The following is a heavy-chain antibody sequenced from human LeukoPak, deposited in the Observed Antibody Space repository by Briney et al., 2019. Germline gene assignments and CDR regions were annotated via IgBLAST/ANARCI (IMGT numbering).Heavy chain of an antibody. CDR2: IYYSGST. D-gene: IGHD2-2*01. CDR1: GGSISSYY. V-gene: IGHV4-59*01. CDR3: ARESRLGYFDY. J-gene: IGHJ4*02. Sequence: SEALSLTCTVSGGSISSYYWSWIRQPPGKGLEWIGYIYYSGSTNYNPSLKSRVTISVDTSKNQFSLKLSSVTAADTAVYYCARESRLGYFDYWGQGTLVTVSS.